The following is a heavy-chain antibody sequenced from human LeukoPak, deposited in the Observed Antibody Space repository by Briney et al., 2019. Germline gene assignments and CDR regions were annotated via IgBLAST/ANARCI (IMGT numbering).Heavy chain of an antibody. D-gene: IGHD3-10*01. CDR1: GYTFTGYY. V-gene: IGHV1-2*02. Sequence: GASVKVSCKASGYTFTGYYMHWVRQAPGQGLEWMGWINPNSGGTNYAQKFQGRVTMTRDTSISTAYMELSRLRSDDTAVYYCARDYYGSGSDFDYWGQGTLVTVSS. CDR2: INPNSGGT. CDR3: ARDYYGSGSDFDY. J-gene: IGHJ4*02.